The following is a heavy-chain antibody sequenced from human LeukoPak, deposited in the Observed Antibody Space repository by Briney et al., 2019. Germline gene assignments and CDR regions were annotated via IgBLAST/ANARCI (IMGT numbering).Heavy chain of an antibody. CDR2: MNPNSGNT. J-gene: IGHJ5*02. Sequence: ASVKVSCKASGYTFTSYDIYWVRQATGQGLEWMGWMNPNSGNTGYAQKFQGRVTITRNTSISTAYMELSSLRSEDTAVYYCARVFGGVRGYSGYGRRWLDPWGQGTLVTVSS. V-gene: IGHV1-8*03. D-gene: IGHD5-12*01. CDR3: ARVFGGVRGYSGYGRRWLDP. CDR1: GYTFTSYD.